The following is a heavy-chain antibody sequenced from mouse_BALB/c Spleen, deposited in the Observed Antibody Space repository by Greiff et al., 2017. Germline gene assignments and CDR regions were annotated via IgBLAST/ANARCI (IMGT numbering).Heavy chain of an antibody. D-gene: IGHD2-1*01. CDR3: ARGHGNYVYFDV. CDR1: GFTFSSYA. CDR2: ISSGGST. Sequence: VKLVESGGGLVKPGGSLKLSCAASGFTFSSYAMSWVRQTPEKRLEWVASISSGGSTYYPDSVKGRFTISRDNARNILYLQMSSLRSEDTAMYYCARGHGNYVYFDVWGAGTTVTVSS. V-gene: IGHV5-6-5*01. J-gene: IGHJ1*01.